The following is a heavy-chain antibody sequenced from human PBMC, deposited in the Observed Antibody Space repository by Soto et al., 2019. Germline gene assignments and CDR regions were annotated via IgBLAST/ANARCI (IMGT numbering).Heavy chain of an antibody. CDR3: ATVYYYGSGTKGDAFDI. CDR2: IYHSGST. J-gene: IGHJ3*02. CDR1: GGSISSSNW. Sequence: QVQLQESGPGLVKPSGTLSLTCAVSGGSISSSNWWSWVRQRPGKGLEWIGEIYHSGSTNYNPSLKSRVTISVDKSKNQFSLKLSSVTAADTAVYYCATVYYYGSGTKGDAFDIWGQGTMVTVSS. V-gene: IGHV4-4*02. D-gene: IGHD3-10*01.